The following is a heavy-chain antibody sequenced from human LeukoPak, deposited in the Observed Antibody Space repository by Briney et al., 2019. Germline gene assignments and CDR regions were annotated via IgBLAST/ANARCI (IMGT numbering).Heavy chain of an antibody. CDR2: IYSTGSTT. CDR1: GFTFSNFD. J-gene: IGHJ4*02. CDR3: AKVSWSRTGGDDY. Sequence: GGSLKLSCAASGFTFSNFDMSWVRQAPGKGLEWVSGIYSTGSTTHHADYVKGRFTISRDNSKSTLYLQMNSLRPEDTAVYYCAKVSWSRTGGDDYWGQGTPVTVSS. D-gene: IGHD6-13*01. V-gene: IGHV3-23*05.